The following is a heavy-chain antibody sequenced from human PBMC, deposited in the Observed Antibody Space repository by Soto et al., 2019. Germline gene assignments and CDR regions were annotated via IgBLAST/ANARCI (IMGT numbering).Heavy chain of an antibody. CDR2: IKSKTDGGTT. V-gene: IGHV3-15*01. Sequence: GGSLRLSCAASGFTFSNAWMSWVRQAPGKGLEWVGRIKSKTDGGTTDYAAPVKGRFTISRDDSKNTLYLQMNSLKTEDTAVYYCTTTPYYDYIWGSYGMDYWGQGTLVTVSS. CDR1: GFTFSNAW. J-gene: IGHJ4*02. CDR3: TTTPYYDYIWGSYGMDY. D-gene: IGHD3-16*01.